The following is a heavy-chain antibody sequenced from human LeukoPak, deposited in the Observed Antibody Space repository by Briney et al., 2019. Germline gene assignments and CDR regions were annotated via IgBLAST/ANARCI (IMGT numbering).Heavy chain of an antibody. V-gene: IGHV1-2*02. CDR3: AREKRGSGYSSGWYWFDP. J-gene: IGHJ5*02. CDR1: GYTFTGYY. Sequence: ASVKVSRKASGYTFTGYYMHWVRQAPGQGLEWMGWINPNSGGTNYAQKFQGRVTMTRDTSISTAYMELSRLRSDDTAVYYRAREKRGSGYSSGWYWFDPWGQGTLVTVSS. CDR2: INPNSGGT. D-gene: IGHD6-19*01.